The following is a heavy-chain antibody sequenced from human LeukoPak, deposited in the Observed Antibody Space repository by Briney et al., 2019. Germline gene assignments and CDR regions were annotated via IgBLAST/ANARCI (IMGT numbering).Heavy chain of an antibody. CDR1: GYNFDGYY. J-gene: IGHJ4*02. CDR2: TNPNTDDT. CDR3: ARGEGIVGSTGLSY. Sequence: ASVKVSCTASGYNFDGYYIHWVRQAPGQGLEWMAWTNPNTDDTHSAQKFQDRVTLSRDNSISTAYLELRSLRYDDTAVYYCARGEGIVGSTGLSYWGQGTLVSVSS. D-gene: IGHD1-26*01. V-gene: IGHV1-2*02.